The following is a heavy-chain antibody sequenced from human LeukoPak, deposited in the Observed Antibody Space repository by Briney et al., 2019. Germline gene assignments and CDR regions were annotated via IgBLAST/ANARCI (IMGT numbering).Heavy chain of an antibody. D-gene: IGHD2-2*01. V-gene: IGHV1-2*02. CDR1: GYTFTGYY. J-gene: IGHJ4*02. CDR3: ARDYGGIDIVVVPAAFYYFDY. CDR2: INPNSGGT. Sequence: ASVKVSCKASGYTFTGYYMHWARQAPGQGLEWMGWINPNSGGTNYAQKFQGRVTMTRDTSISTVYMELSRLRSDDTAVYYCARDYGGIDIVVVPAAFYYFDYWGQGTLVTVSS.